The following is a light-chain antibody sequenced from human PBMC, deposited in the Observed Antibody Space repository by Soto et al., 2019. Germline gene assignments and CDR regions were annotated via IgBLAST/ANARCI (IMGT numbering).Light chain of an antibody. V-gene: IGKV3-20*01. CDR1: RGVGTN. CDR2: AAS. Sequence: EIVMTQSPATLSVSPGERATLSCRARRGVGTNLAWYQHKPGQAPRLLIYAASSRATGSPDRFSGGGSGTDFTLTISRLEPEDFAVYYCQQYGSSPLTFGGGTKVDIK. J-gene: IGKJ4*01. CDR3: QQYGSSPLT.